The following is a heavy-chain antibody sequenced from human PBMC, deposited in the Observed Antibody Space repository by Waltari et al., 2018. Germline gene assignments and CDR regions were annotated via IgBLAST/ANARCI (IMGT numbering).Heavy chain of an antibody. CDR2: LSYNSRNT. D-gene: IGHD3-22*01. CDR1: EFTFSSAA. CDR3: ARDYCDRTYCHGMDV. V-gene: IGHV3-30*04. Sequence: QVQLVASGGGVVLPVRSLRLSCAASEFTFSSAAMHWVRQAPGKGLEWVAVLSYNSRNTYYVDSVKGRFTISRDNSKNMFYMEMNSLRAEDTAMYYCARDYCDRTYCHGMDVWGQGP. J-gene: IGHJ6*02.